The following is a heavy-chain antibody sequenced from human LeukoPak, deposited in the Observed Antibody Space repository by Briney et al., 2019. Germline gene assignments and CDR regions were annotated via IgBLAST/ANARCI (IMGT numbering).Heavy chain of an antibody. V-gene: IGHV3-53*04. J-gene: IGHJ4*02. Sequence: GGSLRLSCAASGFTVSSNYMSWVRQAPGKGLEWGSVIYSGGSTYYADSVKGRFTISRHNSKNTLYLQMNSLRAEDTAVHYFPRESSSLNYFDYWCEGALVTVSS. CDR2: IYSGGST. CDR3: PRESSSLNYFDY. CDR1: GFTVSSNY. D-gene: IGHD6-13*01.